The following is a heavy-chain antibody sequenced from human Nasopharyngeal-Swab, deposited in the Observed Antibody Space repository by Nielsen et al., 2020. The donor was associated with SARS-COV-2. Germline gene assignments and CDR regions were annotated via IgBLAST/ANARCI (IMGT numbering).Heavy chain of an antibody. J-gene: IGHJ3*02. CDR2: INAGNGNT. CDR1: GYTFTSYA. CDR3: ARDGANVLLWFGELSNAFDI. Sequence: VKVSCKASGYTFTSYAMHWVRQAPGQRLEWMGWINAGNGNTKYSQKFQGRVTITRDTSASTAYMELSSLRSEDTAVYYCARDGANVLLWFGELSNAFDIWGQGTMVTVSS. D-gene: IGHD3-10*01. V-gene: IGHV1-3*01.